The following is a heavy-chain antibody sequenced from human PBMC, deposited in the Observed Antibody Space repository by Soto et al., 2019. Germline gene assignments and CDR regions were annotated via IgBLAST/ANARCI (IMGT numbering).Heavy chain of an antibody. CDR3: TSSFVVVTAIAAS. J-gene: IGHJ5*02. V-gene: IGHV3-73*02. D-gene: IGHD2-21*02. CDR2: IRNKANSYAT. Sequence: EVQLVESGGGLVQPGGSLKLSCAASGFTFSDSTMHWVRQASGKGLEWVGRIRNKANSYATAYAASVKGRFTVSRDDSKNTAXLQMNGLKTEDTAVYYCTSSFVVVTAIAASWGQGTLVTVSS. CDR1: GFTFSDST.